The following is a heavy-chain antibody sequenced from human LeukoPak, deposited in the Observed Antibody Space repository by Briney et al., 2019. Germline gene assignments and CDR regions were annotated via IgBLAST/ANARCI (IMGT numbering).Heavy chain of an antibody. V-gene: IGHV4-59*08. J-gene: IGHJ6*03. CDR3: ARQYYYYYMDV. Sequence: SETLSLTCTVSGDSISTYYWSWIRQPPGKELEWIGYISYTGSTNYNPSLKSRVTISVDTSKNQFSLKLSSVTAADTAVYYCARQYYYYYMDVWGKGTTVTVSS. CDR2: ISYTGST. CDR1: GDSISTYY.